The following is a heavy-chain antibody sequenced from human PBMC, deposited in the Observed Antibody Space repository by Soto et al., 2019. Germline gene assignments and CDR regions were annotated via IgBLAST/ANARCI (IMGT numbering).Heavy chain of an antibody. V-gene: IGHV1-3*01. CDR1: GYTFTSYA. D-gene: IGHD6-19*01. Sequence: GASVKVSCKASGYTFTSYAMHWVRQAPGQRLEWMGWINAGNGNTKYSQKFQGRVTITRDTSASTAYMELSSLRSEDTAVYYCARSLAGMQEAPWYWGQGTLVTVSS. CDR3: ARSLAGMQEAPWY. CDR2: INAGNGNT. J-gene: IGHJ4*02.